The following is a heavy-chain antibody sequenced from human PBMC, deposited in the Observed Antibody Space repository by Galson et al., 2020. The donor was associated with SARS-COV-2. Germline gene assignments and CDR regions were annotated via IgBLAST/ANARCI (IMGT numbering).Heavy chain of an antibody. Sequence: HSGGSLRLSCAASGFTFSKYAMPWVRQAPGKGLECVALISYDGSNIQYSDSVKGRFTISRDNSKNTLYLQMNSLRAEDTALYYCARDTAYTSSVGYFDYWGPGTLVTVSS. J-gene: IGHJ4*02. V-gene: IGHV3-30-3*01. CDR3: ARDTAYTSSVGYFDY. CDR1: GFTFSKYA. CDR2: ISYDGSNI. D-gene: IGHD6-6*01.